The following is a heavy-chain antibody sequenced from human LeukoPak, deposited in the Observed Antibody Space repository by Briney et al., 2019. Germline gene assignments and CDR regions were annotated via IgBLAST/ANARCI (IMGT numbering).Heavy chain of an antibody. CDR2: ISDSTSTI. J-gene: IGHJ3*02. V-gene: IGHV3-48*04. CDR3: ARARTRYSGSYGGAFDI. Sequence: PGGSLRLSCAASGFTFSSYTMNWVRQAPGKGLEWVSYISDSTSTIYYADSVKGRFTISRDNAKNSLYLQMNSLRAEDTAVYYCARARTRYSGSYGGAFDIWGQGTMVTVSS. CDR1: GFTFSSYT. D-gene: IGHD1-26*01.